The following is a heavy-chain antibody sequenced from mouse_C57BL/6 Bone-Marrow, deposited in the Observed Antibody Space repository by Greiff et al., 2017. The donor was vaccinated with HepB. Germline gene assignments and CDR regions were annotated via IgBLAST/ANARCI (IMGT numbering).Heavy chain of an antibody. J-gene: IGHJ2*01. V-gene: IGHV5-16*01. CDR3: AREYWGYFDY. CDR2: INYDGSST. D-gene: IGHD4-1*01. Sequence: EVKLMESEGGLVQPGSSMKLSCTASGFTFSDYYMAWVRQVPEKGLEWVANINYDGSSTYYLDSLKSRFIISRDNAKNILYLQMSSLKSEDTATYYCAREYWGYFDYWGQGTTLTVSS. CDR1: GFTFSDYY.